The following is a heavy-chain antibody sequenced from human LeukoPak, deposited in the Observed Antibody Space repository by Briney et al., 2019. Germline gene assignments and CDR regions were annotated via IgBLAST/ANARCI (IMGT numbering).Heavy chain of an antibody. D-gene: IGHD6-13*01. V-gene: IGHV3-7*01. CDR2: IKQDGSEK. J-gene: IGHJ5*02. CDR3: ARSRQQLVLVGMLWFDP. Sequence: GGSLRLSCAASGFTFSSYWMSWVRQAPGKGLEWVANIKQDGSEKYYVDSVKGRFTISRDNAKNSLYLQMNSLRAEDTAVYYCARSRQQLVLVGMLWFDPWGQGTLVTVSS. CDR1: GFTFSSYW.